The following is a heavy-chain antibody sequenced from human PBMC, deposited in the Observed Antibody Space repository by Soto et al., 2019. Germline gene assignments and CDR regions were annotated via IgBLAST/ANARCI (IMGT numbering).Heavy chain of an antibody. D-gene: IGHD6-19*01. CDR2: IYHSGST. V-gene: IGHV4-4*02. Sequence: SETLSLTCAVSGGSISSSNCWSWVRQPPGKGLEWMGEIYHSGSTNYNPSLKSRVTISVDKSKNQFYLKLSSVTGADTAVYYCARGSSGWSSNWFDPRGQGTLVTVSS. CDR1: GGSISSSNC. J-gene: IGHJ5*02. CDR3: ARGSSGWSSNWFDP.